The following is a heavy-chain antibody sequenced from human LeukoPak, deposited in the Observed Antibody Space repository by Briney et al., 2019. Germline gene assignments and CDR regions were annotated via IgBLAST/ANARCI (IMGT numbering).Heavy chain of an antibody. CDR3: ARDRPYYGDYVGYFDY. D-gene: IGHD4-17*01. J-gene: IGHJ4*02. V-gene: IGHV1-18*01. CDR2: ISAYNGNT. CDR1: GYTFTSYD. Sequence: ASVKVSCKASGYTFTSYDINWVRQAPGQGLEWMGWISAYNGNTNYAQKLQGRVTMTTDTSTSTAYMELRSLRSDDTAVYYCARDRPYYGDYVGYFDYWGQGTLVTVS.